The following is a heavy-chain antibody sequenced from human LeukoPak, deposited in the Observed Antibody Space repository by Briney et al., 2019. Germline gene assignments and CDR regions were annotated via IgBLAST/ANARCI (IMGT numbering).Heavy chain of an antibody. D-gene: IGHD1-26*01. Sequence: PSEALSHTGSVSGGPIRCRMSHWRWTPQPPGKGLEWIGTVHYSGSTSYNPSLKSRVTISVDTSNNQFSLKVSSVTAADTAVYYCATRRTGSYSDYWGQGTLVTVSS. CDR3: ATRRTGSYSDY. CDR2: VHYSGST. V-gene: IGHV4-39*01. CDR1: GGPIRCRMSH. J-gene: IGHJ4*02.